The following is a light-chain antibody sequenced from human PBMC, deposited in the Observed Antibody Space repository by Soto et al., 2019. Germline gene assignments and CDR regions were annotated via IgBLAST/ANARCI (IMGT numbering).Light chain of an antibody. V-gene: IGLV2-14*01. CDR1: SSDVGGYNY. CDR3: SSYASSTV. CDR2: DVS. J-gene: IGLJ1*01. Sequence: QSVLTQPASVSGSPGQSITISCTGTSSDVGGYNYVSWYQQHPGKAPKLMIYDVSNRPSGVSNRLSGSKSGNTASLTISGLQAEDEADYYCSSYASSTVFGTGTKVTVL.